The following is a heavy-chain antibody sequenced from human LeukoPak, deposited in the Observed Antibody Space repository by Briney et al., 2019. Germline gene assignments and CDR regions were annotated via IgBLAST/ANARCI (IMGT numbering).Heavy chain of an antibody. J-gene: IGHJ4*02. Sequence: PGGSLRLSCAAFGFTFSSYSMNWVRQAPGKGLEWVSSISSSSSYIYYADSVKGRFTISRDNAKNSLYLQMNSLRAEDTAVYYCAKFGGSYGFSGYWGQGTLVTVSS. D-gene: IGHD1-26*01. CDR1: GFTFSSYS. V-gene: IGHV3-21*01. CDR2: ISSSSSYI. CDR3: AKFGGSYGFSGY.